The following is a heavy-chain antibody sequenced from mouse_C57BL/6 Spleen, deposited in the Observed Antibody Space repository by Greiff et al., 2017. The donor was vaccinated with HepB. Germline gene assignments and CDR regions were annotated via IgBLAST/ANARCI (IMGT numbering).Heavy chain of an antibody. CDR2: IYPGDGDT. CDR1: GYAFSSYW. V-gene: IGHV1-80*01. D-gene: IGHD4-1*01. Sequence: VQLQQSGAELVKPGASVKISCKASGYAFSSYWMNWVKQRPGKGLEWIGQIYPGDGDTNYNGKFKGKATLTADKSSSTAYMQLSSLTSGDSAVYFCARERALTGTDYWGQGTTLTVSS. CDR3: ARERALTGTDY. J-gene: IGHJ2*01.